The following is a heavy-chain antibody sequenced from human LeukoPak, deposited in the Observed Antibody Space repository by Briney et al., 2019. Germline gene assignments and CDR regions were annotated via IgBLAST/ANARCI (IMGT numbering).Heavy chain of an antibody. J-gene: IGHJ3*01. CDR1: GFIFGTCA. Sequence: GGSLRLSCTASGFIFGTCAMSWVRQAPGKGLEWVSAISGSGGTTYYADSVKGRFTISRDNSKNTLFLQMNSLRAEDTAVYYCAKDRSSSSWFDGYDFWGQGTMVTVSS. V-gene: IGHV3-23*01. CDR3: AKDRSSSSWFDGYDF. CDR2: ISGSGGTT. D-gene: IGHD6-13*01.